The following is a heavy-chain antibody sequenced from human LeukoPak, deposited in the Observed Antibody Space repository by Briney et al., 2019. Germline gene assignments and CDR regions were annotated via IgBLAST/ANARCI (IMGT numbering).Heavy chain of an antibody. Sequence: ASVKVSCKASGYTFTSYDINWVRQATGQGLEWMGWMNPNSGNTGYAQKFQGRVTMTRNTSISTAYMELSSLRSEDTAVYYCAKDGSSSSWYNWFDPWGQGTLVTVSS. CDR1: GYTFTSYD. CDR3: AKDGSSSSWYNWFDP. D-gene: IGHD6-13*01. CDR2: MNPNSGNT. J-gene: IGHJ5*02. V-gene: IGHV1-8*01.